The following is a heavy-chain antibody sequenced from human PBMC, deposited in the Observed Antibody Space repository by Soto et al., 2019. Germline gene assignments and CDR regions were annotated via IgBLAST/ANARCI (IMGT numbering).Heavy chain of an antibody. Sequence: GGSLRLSCAASGFTFDDYAMHWVRQAPGKGLEWVSGISWNSGSIGYADSVKGRFTISRDNAKNSLYLQMNSLRAEDTALYYCANGVAAAANDAFDIWGQGTMVTVSS. CDR3: ANGVAAAANDAFDI. D-gene: IGHD6-13*01. J-gene: IGHJ3*02. CDR2: ISWNSGSI. CDR1: GFTFDDYA. V-gene: IGHV3-9*01.